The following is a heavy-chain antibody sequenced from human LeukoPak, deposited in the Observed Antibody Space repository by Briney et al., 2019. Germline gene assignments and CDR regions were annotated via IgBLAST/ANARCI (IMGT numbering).Heavy chain of an antibody. CDR1: GFGFSTHD. J-gene: IGHJ4*02. CDR3: VKGFHFDW. CDR2: ISGSGTGT. V-gene: IGHV3-23*01. Sequence: GGSPRLSCVASGFGFSTHDMSWGRQAPGKGLEWVSSISGSGTGTYYTDSVKGRFTISRDTSKNTLYMQMNNLRAEDTAVYYCVKGFHFDWWGQGTLVTVSS.